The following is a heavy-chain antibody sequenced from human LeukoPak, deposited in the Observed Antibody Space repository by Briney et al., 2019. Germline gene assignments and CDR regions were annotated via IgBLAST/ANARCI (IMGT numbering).Heavy chain of an antibody. Sequence: GASVKVSCTASGCTFTGYYMHWVRQAPGQGLEWMGIINPSGGSTSYAQKFQGRVTMTRDTSTSTVYMELSSLRSEDTAVYYCARDSTVTTSGASDYWGQGTLLTVSS. J-gene: IGHJ4*02. D-gene: IGHD4-17*01. CDR1: GCTFTGYY. CDR3: ARDSTVTTSGASDY. CDR2: INPSGGST. V-gene: IGHV1-46*01.